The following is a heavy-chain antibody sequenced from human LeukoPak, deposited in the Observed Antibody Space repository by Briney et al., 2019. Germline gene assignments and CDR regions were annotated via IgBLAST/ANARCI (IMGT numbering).Heavy chain of an antibody. CDR1: GFSVTSNY. CDR2: IYSDGTT. V-gene: IGHV3-66*01. Sequence: GGSLRLSCAASGFSVTSNYMSWVRQAPGKGLEWVSVIYSDGTTYYADSVRGRFTISRDNSKNTLWLQMNSLRAEDTAVYYCARDSGRVVVATTPFDYWGQGTLVTVSS. J-gene: IGHJ4*02. CDR3: ARDSGRVVVATTPFDY. D-gene: IGHD2-15*01.